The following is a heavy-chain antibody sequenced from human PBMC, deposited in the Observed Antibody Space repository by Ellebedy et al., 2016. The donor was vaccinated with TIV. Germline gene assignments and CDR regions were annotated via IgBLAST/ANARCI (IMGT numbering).Heavy chain of an antibody. CDR2: ITSKTDGGTT. CDR1: GFTFTNAW. CDR3: TTDLNWDDY. J-gene: IGHJ4*02. D-gene: IGHD1-26*01. V-gene: IGHV3-15*07. Sequence: PGGSLRLSCAASGFTFTNAWMNWVRQAPGKGLEWVGRITSKTDGGTTDYAAPVKVRFTISRDDSKNTLYLQMDSLKSEDTAVYYCTTDLNWDDYWGQGTLVTVSS.